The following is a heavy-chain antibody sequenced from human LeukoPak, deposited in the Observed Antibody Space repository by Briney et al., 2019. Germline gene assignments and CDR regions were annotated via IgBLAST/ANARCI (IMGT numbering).Heavy chain of an antibody. CDR2: IDWDDDK. CDR1: GFSLTTSGMC. V-gene: IGHV2-70*01. CDR3: ARGSSHGFDY. J-gene: IGHJ4*02. Sequence: SGPALVKPTQTLTLTCTFSGFSLTTSGMCVSWIRQPPGKALEWLALIDWDDDKSYSTSLKTRHTISKDTSKNQMVLTTTNIDPVDTATYYCARGSSHGFDYWGQGTLVTVSS.